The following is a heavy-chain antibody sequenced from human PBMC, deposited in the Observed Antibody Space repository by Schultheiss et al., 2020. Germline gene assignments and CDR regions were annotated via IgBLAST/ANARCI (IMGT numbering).Heavy chain of an antibody. CDR1: GFTFSSYG. CDR2: ISYDGSNK. Sequence: GGSLRLSCAASGFTFSSYGMHWVRQAPGKGLEWVALISYDGSNKYYADSVKGRFTISRDNSKNTLYLQMNSLRAEDTAVYYCAKDSLRYFDWLSMDRGPTPDYWGQGTLVSVCS. J-gene: IGHJ4*02. CDR3: AKDSLRYFDWLSMDRGPTPDY. D-gene: IGHD3-9*01. V-gene: IGHV3-30*18.